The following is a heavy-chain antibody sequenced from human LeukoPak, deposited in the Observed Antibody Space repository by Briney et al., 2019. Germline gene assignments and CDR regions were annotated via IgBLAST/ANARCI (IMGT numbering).Heavy chain of an antibody. CDR3: ARVSRYSGSYGYYYYMDV. J-gene: IGHJ6*03. CDR1: GFTFSSYW. V-gene: IGHV3-7*01. CDR2: IKKDGSEK. Sequence: GGSLRLSCAASGFTFSSYWMSWVRQAPGKGLEWVANIKKDGSEKYYVDSVKGRFTISRDNAKTSLYLQMNSLRAEDTAVYYCARVSRYSGSYGYYYYMDVWGKGTTVTVSS. D-gene: IGHD1-26*01.